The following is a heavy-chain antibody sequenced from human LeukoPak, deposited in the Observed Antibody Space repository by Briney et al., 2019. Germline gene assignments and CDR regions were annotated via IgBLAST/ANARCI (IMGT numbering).Heavy chain of an antibody. J-gene: IGHJ3*02. CDR1: GFTFSSYA. Sequence: GGSLRLSCAASGFTFSSYAMSWVRQAPGKGLEWASAISGSGGSTYYADSVKGRFTISRDNSKNTLYLQMNSLRAEDTAVYYCAKEEGYYDSSGYGAFDIWGQGTMVTVSS. V-gene: IGHV3-23*01. CDR2: ISGSGGST. D-gene: IGHD3-22*01. CDR3: AKEEGYYDSSGYGAFDI.